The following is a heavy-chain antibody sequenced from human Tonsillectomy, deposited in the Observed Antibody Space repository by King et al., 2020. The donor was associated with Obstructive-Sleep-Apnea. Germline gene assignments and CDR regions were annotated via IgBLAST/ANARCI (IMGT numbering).Heavy chain of an antibody. CDR1: GFTFSSYA. CDR2: ISYDGSNK. Sequence: VQLVESGGGVVQPGRSLRLSCAASGFTFSSYAMHWVRQAPGKGLEWVAVISYDGSNKYYADSVKGRFTISRDNSKNTLYLQMNSLRAEDTAVYYCARDRRGYSYGYMGFDYWAREPWSPSPQ. D-gene: IGHD5-18*01. V-gene: IGHV3-30*04. J-gene: IGHJ4*02. CDR3: ARDRRGYSYGYMGFDY.